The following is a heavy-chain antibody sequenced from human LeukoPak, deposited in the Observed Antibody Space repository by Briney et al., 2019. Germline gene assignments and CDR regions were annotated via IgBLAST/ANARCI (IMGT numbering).Heavy chain of an antibody. CDR2: IYHSGST. CDR1: GYSISSGYY. J-gene: IGHJ6*03. V-gene: IGHV4-38-2*02. CDR3: ARVSAGESRKRVTFYYYYYMDV. D-gene: IGHD3-16*01. Sequence: PSETLSLTCTVSGYSISSGYYWGWIRQPPGKGLEWIGSIYHSGSTYYNPSLKSRVTISVDTSKNQFSLKLSSVTAADTAVYYCARVSAGESRKRVTFYYYYYMDVWGKGTTVTVSS.